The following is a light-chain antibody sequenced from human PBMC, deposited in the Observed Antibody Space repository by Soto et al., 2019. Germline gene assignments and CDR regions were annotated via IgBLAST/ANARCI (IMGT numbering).Light chain of an antibody. CDR3: LLSYTGRLYV. CDR2: DTD. V-gene: IGLV7-46*01. Sequence: QAVVTQEPSLTVSPGGTVTLTCGSSTGPVTNGHFPYWFQQKPGQAPRPLIYDTDNKHSWTPARFSGSLLGDKAALTLSGAQPADEADYYCLLSYTGRLYVFGPGTKVTVL. J-gene: IGLJ1*01. CDR1: TGPVTNGHF.